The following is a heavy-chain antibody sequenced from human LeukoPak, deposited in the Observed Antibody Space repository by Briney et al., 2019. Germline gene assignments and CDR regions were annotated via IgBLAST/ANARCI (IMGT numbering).Heavy chain of an antibody. V-gene: IGHV3-21*01. Sequence: GGSLRLSCAASGFTFSDYTMTWVRQAPGKGLEWVASISSDSSYIDYAGSVKGRFTISRDNAKNSLFLKTDTLRGDDTGIYYCARDPNVLGITPYYFDFWGQGTLVTVSS. CDR1: GFTFSDYT. J-gene: IGHJ4*02. CDR3: ARDPNVLGITPYYFDF. D-gene: IGHD3-10*02. CDR2: ISSDSSYI.